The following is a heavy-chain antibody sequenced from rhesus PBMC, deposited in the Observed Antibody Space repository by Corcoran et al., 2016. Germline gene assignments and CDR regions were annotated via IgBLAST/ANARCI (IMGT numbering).Heavy chain of an antibody. CDR2: IRNKANSYTT. D-gene: IGHD3-9*01. V-gene: IGHV3-13*01. CDR1: GLTFSNYY. Sequence: EVQLVESGGGLVQPGGSLRLSCTASGLTFSNYYFPWVRQAKGQGLEWVGLIRNKANSYTTAYAAAVKGRFTISRDESKNTLYLQMSSLKTEDTAVYYCTREDDGGDFDSWGQGVLVTVSS. CDR3: TREDDGGDFDS. J-gene: IGHJ4*01.